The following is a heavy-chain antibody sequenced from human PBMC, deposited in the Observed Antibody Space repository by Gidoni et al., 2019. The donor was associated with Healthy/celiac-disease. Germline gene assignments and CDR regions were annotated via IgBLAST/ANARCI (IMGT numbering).Heavy chain of an antibody. Sequence: VLLQQWVAGLVKPSEALALTFAVYGGSFSGYYWSWIRQPTGKGVGWSGEINHSGSTNYHPSLKSRVTISVDTSKNQFSLKPSSVTAADTAVYYCARTRYSSSWTIDYWGQGTLVTVSS. V-gene: IGHV4-34*01. CDR1: GGSFSGYY. J-gene: IGHJ4*02. D-gene: IGHD6-13*01. CDR3: ARTRYSSSWTIDY. CDR2: INHSGST.